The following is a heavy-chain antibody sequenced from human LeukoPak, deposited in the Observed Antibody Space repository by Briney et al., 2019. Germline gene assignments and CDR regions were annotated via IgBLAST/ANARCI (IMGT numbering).Heavy chain of an antibody. CDR2: IYYSGST. J-gene: IGHJ4*02. V-gene: IGHV4-61*01. Sequence: PSETLSLTCTVSGGSVSSGSYYWSWIRQPPGKGLEWIGYIYYSGSTNYNPSLKSRVTISVDTSKNQFSLKLSSVTAADTAVYYCARARIAVADFDYWGQGTLVTVSS. CDR1: GGSVSSGSYY. D-gene: IGHD6-19*01. CDR3: ARARIAVADFDY.